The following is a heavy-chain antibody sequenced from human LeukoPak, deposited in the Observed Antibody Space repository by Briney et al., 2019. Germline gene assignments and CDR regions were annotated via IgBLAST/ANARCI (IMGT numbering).Heavy chain of an antibody. CDR3: ARARVYYGSGDPFDY. D-gene: IGHD3-10*01. CDR1: GASINSDGYY. V-gene: IGHV4-31*03. J-gene: IGHJ4*02. CDR2: IYYTGST. Sequence: SQTLSLTCTVSGASINSDGYYWTWIRQHPGKGLEWIGYIYYTGSTYYNPSLKSRLSILIDTSKNQFSPRLSSVTAADTALYYSARARVYYGSGDPFDYWGQGTLVTVSS.